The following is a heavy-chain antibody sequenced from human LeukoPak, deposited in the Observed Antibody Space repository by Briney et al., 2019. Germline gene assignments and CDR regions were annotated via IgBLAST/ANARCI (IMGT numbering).Heavy chain of an antibody. CDR1: GFTVSSNY. D-gene: IGHD3-9*01. V-gene: IGHV3-9*01. CDR3: AKDRGTYYDILTGYYSPTYYFDY. Sequence: PGGSLRLSCAASGFTVSSNYMSWVRQAPGKGLEWVSGISWNSGSIGYADSVKGRFTISRDNAKNSLYLQMNSLRAEDTALYYCAKDRGTYYDILTGYYSPTYYFDYWGQGTLVTVSS. CDR2: ISWNSGSI. J-gene: IGHJ4*02.